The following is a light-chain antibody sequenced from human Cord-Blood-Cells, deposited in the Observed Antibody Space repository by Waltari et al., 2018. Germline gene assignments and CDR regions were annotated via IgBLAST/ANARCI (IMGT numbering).Light chain of an antibody. CDR3: QQYNSYPWT. CDR1: QSISSW. Sequence: DIQMTQSPSTLSASVGDRVTITCRASQSISSWLAWYQQKPGKAPKLLIYKASSLESGVPSRFSGSGSVTEFTLTISSLQPDDFATYYCQQYNSYPWTFGQGTKVESK. J-gene: IGKJ1*01. V-gene: IGKV1-5*03. CDR2: KAS.